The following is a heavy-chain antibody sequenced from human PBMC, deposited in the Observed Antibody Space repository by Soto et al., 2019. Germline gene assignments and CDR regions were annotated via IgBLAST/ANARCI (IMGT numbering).Heavy chain of an antibody. V-gene: IGHV4-30-2*01. CDR3: AGVPDY. CDR2: IYHSGST. Sequence: SETLPHTYAVSGGSISSGGYSGSWLRQQTGKGLEWIGYIYHSGSTYYNPSLKSRVTISVDRSKNQFSLKLSSVTAADTAVYYCAGVPDYWGQGTLVTVSS. CDR1: GGSISSGGYS. J-gene: IGHJ4*02.